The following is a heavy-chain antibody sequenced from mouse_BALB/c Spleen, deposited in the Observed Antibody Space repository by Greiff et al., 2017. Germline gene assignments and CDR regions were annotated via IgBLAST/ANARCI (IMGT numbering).Heavy chain of an antibody. V-gene: IGHV1-15*01. CDR1: GYTFTDYE. CDR2: IDPETGGT. D-gene: IGHD2-3*01. J-gene: IGHJ1*01. Sequence: QVQLQQSGAELVRPGASVTLSCKASGYTFTDYEMHWVKQTPVHGLEWIGAIDPETGGTAYNQKFKGKATLTADKSSSTAYMELRSLTSEDSAVYYCTRDDGYHGGYFDVWGAGTTVTVSS. CDR3: TRDDGYHGGYFDV.